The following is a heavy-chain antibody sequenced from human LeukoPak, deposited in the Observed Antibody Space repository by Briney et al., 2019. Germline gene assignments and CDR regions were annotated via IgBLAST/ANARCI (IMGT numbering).Heavy chain of an antibody. V-gene: IGHV3-11*01. Sequence: GGSLRLSCAASGFTFSDYYMSWIRQAPGKGLEWVSYISSSGSSIYYADSVKGRFTISRDNAKNSLYLQMNSLRAEDTAVYYCASYCSGGSCYSDFDYWGQGTLVTVSS. CDR2: ISSSGSSI. CDR1: GFTFSDYY. D-gene: IGHD2-15*01. CDR3: ASYCSGGSCYSDFDY. J-gene: IGHJ4*02.